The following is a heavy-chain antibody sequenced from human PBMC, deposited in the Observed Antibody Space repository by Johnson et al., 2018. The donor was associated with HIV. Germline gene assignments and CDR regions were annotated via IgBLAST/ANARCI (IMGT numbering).Heavy chain of an antibody. CDR2: IYSGGST. Sequence: VQLVESGGGLVQPGGSLRLSCAASGFTFSSYAMHWVRQAPGKGLEWVSVIYSGGSTYYADSVKGRFTISRDNSKNTLYLQMNSLRADDTAVYYCARDRPPGATLSDAFDIWGQGTMVTVSS. D-gene: IGHD1-26*01. J-gene: IGHJ3*02. CDR3: ARDRPPGATLSDAFDI. V-gene: IGHV3-66*01. CDR1: GFTFSSYA.